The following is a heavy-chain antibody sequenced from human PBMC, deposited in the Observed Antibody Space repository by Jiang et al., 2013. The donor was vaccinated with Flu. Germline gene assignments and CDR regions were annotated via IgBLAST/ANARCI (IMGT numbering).Heavy chain of an antibody. CDR2: TYYRSKWYN. D-gene: IGHD6-13*01. J-gene: IGHJ4*02. Sequence: GRTYYRSKWYNDYAVSVKSRITINPDTSKNQFSLQLNSVTPEDTAVYYCARDKAGSVDYWGQGTLVTVSS. CDR3: ARDKAGSVDY. V-gene: IGHV6-1*01.